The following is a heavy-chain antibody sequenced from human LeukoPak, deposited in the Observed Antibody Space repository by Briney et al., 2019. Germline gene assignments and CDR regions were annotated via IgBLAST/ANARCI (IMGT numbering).Heavy chain of an antibody. CDR3: ARDPGIMITFGGVIVT. CDR2: IYSGGST. D-gene: IGHD3-16*02. CDR1: GFTVSSNY. Sequence: GGSLRLSCAASGFTVSSNYMSWVRQAPGKGLEWVSVIYSGGSTYYADSVKGRFTISRDNSKNTLYLQMNSLRAEDTAVYYCARDPGIMITFGGVIVTWGQGTLVTVSS. J-gene: IGHJ5*02. V-gene: IGHV3-66*01.